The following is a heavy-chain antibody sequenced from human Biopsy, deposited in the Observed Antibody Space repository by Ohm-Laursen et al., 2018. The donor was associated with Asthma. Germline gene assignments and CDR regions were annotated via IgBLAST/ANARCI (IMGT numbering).Heavy chain of an antibody. CDR2: ISFDGRYE. V-gene: IGHV3-30*03. CDR1: GFSLRDYG. D-gene: IGHD3-3*01. CDR3: ASRGGDFWSGYYMDY. Sequence: SLRLSCAASGFSLRDYGMHWVRQVPGKGPEWVALISFDGRYEYYADSVKGRFTISRDNPMKRLYLQMSSLTAEDTAVYYCASRGGDFWSGYYMDYWGQGTLVTVSS. J-gene: IGHJ4*02.